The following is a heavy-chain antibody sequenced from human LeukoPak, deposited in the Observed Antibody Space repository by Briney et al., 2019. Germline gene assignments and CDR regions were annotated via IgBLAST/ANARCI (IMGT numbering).Heavy chain of an antibody. CDR3: ARGGSTKPLDY. Sequence: SETLSLTCTVSGGSISSGDYYWSWIRQPPGKGLEWIGYIYYSGSTYYNPSLKSRVTISVDTSKNQFSLKLSSVTAADTAVYYCARGGSTKPLDYWGQGTLVTVSS. J-gene: IGHJ4*02. CDR1: GGSISSGDYY. D-gene: IGHD1-14*01. V-gene: IGHV4-30-4*08. CDR2: IYYSGST.